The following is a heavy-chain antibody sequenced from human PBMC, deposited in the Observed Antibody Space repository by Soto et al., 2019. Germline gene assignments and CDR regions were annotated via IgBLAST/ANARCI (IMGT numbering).Heavy chain of an antibody. V-gene: IGHV4-4*02. Sequence: PSETLSLTCAVSGGSISSSNWWSWARQPPGKGLEWIGEIYHSGSTNYNPSLKSRVTISVDKSKNQFSLKLSSVTAADTAVYYCARDLHCSGGSCYGYYYYGMDFWGQGTTVTVSS. CDR3: ARDLHCSGGSCYGYYYYGMDF. CDR1: GGSISSSNW. CDR2: IYHSGST. D-gene: IGHD2-15*01. J-gene: IGHJ6*02.